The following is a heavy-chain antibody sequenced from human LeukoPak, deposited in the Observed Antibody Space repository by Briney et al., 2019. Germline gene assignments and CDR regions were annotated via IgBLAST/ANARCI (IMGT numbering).Heavy chain of an antibody. CDR3: ARGYGSSWYFEYFQH. CDR2: INHSGST. D-gene: IGHD6-13*01. V-gene: IGHV4-34*01. J-gene: IGHJ1*01. Sequence: PSETLSLTCAVYGGSFSGNYRSWIRQPPGKGLEWIGEINHSGSTNYNPSLKSRVTISVDTSKNQFSLKLSSVTAADTAVYYCARGYGSSWYFEYFQHWGQGTLVTVS. CDR1: GGSFSGNY.